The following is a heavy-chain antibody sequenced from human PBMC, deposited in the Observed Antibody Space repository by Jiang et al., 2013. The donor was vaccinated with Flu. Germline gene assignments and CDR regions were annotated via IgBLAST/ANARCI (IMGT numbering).Heavy chain of an antibody. D-gene: IGHD6-19*01. CDR2: ISAYNGNT. J-gene: IGHJ4*02. Sequence: EWMGWISAYNGNTNYAQKLQGRVTMTTDTSTSTAYMELRSLRSDDTAVYYCARGRAVAGRVGKGGYYFDYWGQGTLVTVSS. CDR3: ARGRAVAGRVGKGGYYFDY. V-gene: IGHV1-18*01.